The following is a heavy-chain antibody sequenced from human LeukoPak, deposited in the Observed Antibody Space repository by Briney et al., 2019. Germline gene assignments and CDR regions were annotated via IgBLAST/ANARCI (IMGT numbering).Heavy chain of an antibody. V-gene: IGHV1-8*03. J-gene: IGHJ5*02. CDR2: MNPNSGNT. Sequence: APVKVSCKASGYTFTSYDINWVRQATGQGLEWMGWMNPNSGNTGYAQKFQGRVTITRNTSISTAYMELSSLRSEDTAVYYCARVQISGPRWFDPWGQGTLVTVSS. CDR3: ARVQISGPRWFDP. D-gene: IGHD3-10*01. CDR1: GYTFTSYD.